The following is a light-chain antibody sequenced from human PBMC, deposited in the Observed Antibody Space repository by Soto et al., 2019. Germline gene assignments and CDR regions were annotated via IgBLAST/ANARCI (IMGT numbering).Light chain of an antibody. CDR1: QSLSSY. Sequence: EIXLTQSAASLXLSPGERASLXCRASQSLSSYFVWFQQRAGKAPRPPIYDASNTDTGIPARFSGSGCGKEFTLTIRSLQSEDFAVYDCLQYHYCWTFGQGTKVDI. CDR3: LQYHYCWT. J-gene: IGKJ1*01. V-gene: IGKV3-11*01. CDR2: DAS.